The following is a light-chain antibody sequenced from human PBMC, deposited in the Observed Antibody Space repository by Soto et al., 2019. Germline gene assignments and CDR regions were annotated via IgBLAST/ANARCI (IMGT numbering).Light chain of an antibody. CDR1: QSISSW. CDR3: QQYKSYPWT. Sequence: DIQMTQSPSTLSASVGDRVTITCRASQSISSWLAWYQQKPGKAPKLLIYDAYSLESGVPSRFSGSGSGTEFTLPISSLQPDDFATYYCQQYKSYPWTFGQGTKVELK. V-gene: IGKV1-5*01. J-gene: IGKJ1*01. CDR2: DAY.